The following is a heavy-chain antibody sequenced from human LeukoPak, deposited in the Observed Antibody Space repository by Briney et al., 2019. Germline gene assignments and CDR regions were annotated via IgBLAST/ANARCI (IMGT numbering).Heavy chain of an antibody. V-gene: IGHV3-33*01. CDR1: GFTFSSYG. CDR2: IWYDGSNK. Sequence: GGSLRLSWAASGFTFSSYGMHWVRQAPGKGLEWVAVIWYDGSNKYYAVSVKGRFTISRDNSKNTLYLQMNSLRAEDTAVYYCARIMTNHCYYYGMDVWGQGTTVTVSS. D-gene: IGHD4-11*01. CDR3: ARIMTNHCYYYGMDV. J-gene: IGHJ6*02.